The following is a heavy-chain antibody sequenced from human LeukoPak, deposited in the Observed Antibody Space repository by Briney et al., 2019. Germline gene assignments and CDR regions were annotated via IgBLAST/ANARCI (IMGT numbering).Heavy chain of an antibody. J-gene: IGHJ6*02. V-gene: IGHV3-30*04. D-gene: IGHD3-22*01. CDR3: ARGANYYDSSGYYVGFGMDV. CDR2: RSYDGSNK. CDR1: GFTFSSYA. Sequence: GGSLRLSCAASGFTFSSYAMHWVGQAPGKGLEWVAVRSYDGSNKYYADSVKGRFTISSDNSKNTLYLQMNSLRAEDTAVYYCARGANYYDSSGYYVGFGMDVWGQGPTVTVSS.